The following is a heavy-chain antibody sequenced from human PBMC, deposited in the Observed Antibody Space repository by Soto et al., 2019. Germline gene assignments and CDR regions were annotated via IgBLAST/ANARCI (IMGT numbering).Heavy chain of an antibody. V-gene: IGHV3-30*18. CDR3: AKEVWSGPMDV. Sequence: QVQPVESGGGVVQPGRSLRLSCAASGFTFRSYGMHWVRQAPGKGLEWVAVISYDGSNKNYADSVKGRFTISRDNSKNTQYLQMNSLRAEDTAVYYCAKEVWSGPMDVWGQGTTVTVSS. J-gene: IGHJ6*02. D-gene: IGHD3-3*01. CDR1: GFTFRSYG. CDR2: ISYDGSNK.